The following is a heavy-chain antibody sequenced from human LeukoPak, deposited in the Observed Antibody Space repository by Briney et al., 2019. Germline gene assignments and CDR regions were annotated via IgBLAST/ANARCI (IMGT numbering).Heavy chain of an antibody. V-gene: IGHV1-2*02. CDR2: INPNSGAT. CDR1: GYTFTAYY. D-gene: IGHD1-26*01. Sequence: ASVKVSCKASGYTFTAYYMYWLRQAPGQGLEWMGWINPNSGATYSAQKFQGRVTMTRDTSISTAYMEMSSLRSDDTAVNYCARDRVGLGFDGMDVWGQGTTVTVSS. CDR3: ARDRVGLGFDGMDV. J-gene: IGHJ6*02.